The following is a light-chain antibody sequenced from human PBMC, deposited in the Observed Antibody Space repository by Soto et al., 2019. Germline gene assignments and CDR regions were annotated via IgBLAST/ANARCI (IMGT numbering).Light chain of an antibody. Sequence: ETVLTQSPATLSLSPGERATLSCRASQSVSRFLAWYQQKPGQAPRLLIYDASNRATGIPARFSGSGSGTDFTLTIRSLEPEDFAVYYCQQRGNWPPITFGQGTRLDIK. CDR2: DAS. V-gene: IGKV3-11*01. CDR3: QQRGNWPPIT. J-gene: IGKJ5*01. CDR1: QSVSRF.